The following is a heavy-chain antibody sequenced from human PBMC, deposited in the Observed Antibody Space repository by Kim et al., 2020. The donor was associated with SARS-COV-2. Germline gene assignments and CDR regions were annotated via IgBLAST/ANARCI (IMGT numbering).Heavy chain of an antibody. J-gene: IGHJ5*02. Sequence: SETLSLTCTVSGGSISSYYWSWIRQPPGKGLEWIGYIYYSGSTNYNPSLKSRVTISVDTSKNQFSLKLSSVTAADTAVYYCARLVGAAAVSWFDPWGQGTLVTVSS. D-gene: IGHD6-13*01. CDR3: ARLVGAAAVSWFDP. V-gene: IGHV4-59*08. CDR2: IYYSGST. CDR1: GGSISSYY.